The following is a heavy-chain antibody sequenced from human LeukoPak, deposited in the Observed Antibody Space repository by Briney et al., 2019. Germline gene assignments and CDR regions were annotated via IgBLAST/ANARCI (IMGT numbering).Heavy chain of an antibody. CDR3: ARGSMVRGLDY. CDR2: ISGSGGST. D-gene: IGHD3-10*01. Sequence: PGGSLRLSCAASGFTFTSYAMNWVRQAPGKGLEWVSAISGSGGSTYYADSVKGRSTISRDNSKNTLYLQMNSLRDEDTAVYYCARGSMVRGLDYWGQGTLVTVSS. CDR1: GFTFTSYA. J-gene: IGHJ4*02. V-gene: IGHV3-23*01.